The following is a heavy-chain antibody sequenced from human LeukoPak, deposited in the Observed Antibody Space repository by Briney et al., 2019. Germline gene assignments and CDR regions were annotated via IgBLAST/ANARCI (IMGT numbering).Heavy chain of an antibody. CDR1: GSIFIDYS. J-gene: IGHJ4*02. V-gene: IGHV1-2*02. CDR2: INPNNGDT. Sequence: ASVKVSCKASGSIFIDYSIHWLRQAPGQGLEWMGEINPNNGDTNFAPEFQGRVTMTRDTSITTAFMELSSLRYADTAIYYCATHCSGAACFDYWGQGTLVTVSS. D-gene: IGHD2-15*01. CDR3: ATHCSGAACFDY.